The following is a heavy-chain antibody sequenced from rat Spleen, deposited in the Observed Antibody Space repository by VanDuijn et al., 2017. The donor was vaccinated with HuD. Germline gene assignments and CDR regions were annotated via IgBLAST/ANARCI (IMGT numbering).Heavy chain of an antibody. J-gene: IGHJ2*01. Sequence: QVQLRESGPGLVQPSETLSLTCTVSGFSLTSYGVNWVRQPPGKGLEWMGTIWNDGSTDYNSALKSRLSVSRDTSKSQVFLKINSLQTEDTAIYLCARDPVLFDYWGQGVMVTVSS. D-gene: IGHD1-4*01. CDR3: ARDPVLFDY. CDR1: GFSLTSYG. V-gene: IGHV2-70*01. CDR2: IWNDGST.